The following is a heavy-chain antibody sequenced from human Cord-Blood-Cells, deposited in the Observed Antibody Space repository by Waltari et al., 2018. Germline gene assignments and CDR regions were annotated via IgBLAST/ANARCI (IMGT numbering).Heavy chain of an antibody. CDR3: ATASSRYYQGYYYMDV. V-gene: IGHV1-69-2*01. CDR1: GYTFTDYY. D-gene: IGHD2-2*01. Sequence: EVQLVQSGAEVKKPGATVNISCKVPGYTFTDYYMHWVHTAPGKGLEWMGLVDPEDGETIYAENFQGRVTITADTSTDTAYMELSSLRSEDTAVYYCATASSRYYQGYYYMDVWGKGTTVTVSS. J-gene: IGHJ6*03. CDR2: VDPEDGET.